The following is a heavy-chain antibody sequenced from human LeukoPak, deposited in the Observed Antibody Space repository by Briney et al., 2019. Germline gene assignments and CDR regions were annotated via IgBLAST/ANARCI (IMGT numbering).Heavy chain of an antibody. CDR2: IVVGSGNT. D-gene: IGHD3-3*01. J-gene: IGHJ3*02. V-gene: IGHV1-58*02. Sequence: GTSVKVSCKASGFTFTSSAMQWVRQARGQRLEWIGWIVVGSGNTNYAQKFQERVTITRDMSTSTAYMELSSLRSEDTAVYYCARGTYTIFGVVIKTSDAFDIWGQGTMVTVSS. CDR3: ARGTYTIFGVVIKTSDAFDI. CDR1: GFTFTSSA.